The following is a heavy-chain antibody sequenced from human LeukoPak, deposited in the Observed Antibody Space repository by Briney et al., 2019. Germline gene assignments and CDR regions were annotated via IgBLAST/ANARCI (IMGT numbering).Heavy chain of an antibody. CDR1: GYTFTSYY. CDR2: INPSGDSR. Sequence: ASVKVSCKASGYTFTSYYIHWVRQAPGQGLEWMGIINPSGDSRSYAQKFQGRVTMTRDTSTSTGYMELSSLRSEDTAVYYCAKGPSPLAAWVLDYFDYWGQGTLVTVSS. D-gene: IGHD3-3*01. CDR3: AKGPSPLAAWVLDYFDY. V-gene: IGHV1-46*01. J-gene: IGHJ4*02.